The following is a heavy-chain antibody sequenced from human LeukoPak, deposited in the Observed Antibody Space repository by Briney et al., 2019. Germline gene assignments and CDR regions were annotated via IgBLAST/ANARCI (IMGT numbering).Heavy chain of an antibody. CDR3: ARGPNSNWSGLDF. CDR2: ISPTGSTT. D-gene: IGHD6-6*01. CDR1: GFSFSGHW. V-gene: IGHV3-74*01. J-gene: IGHJ4*02. Sequence: GGSLRLSCTASGFSFSGHWMHWARQLPGKGLVWVSRISPTGSTTSYADSVKGRFTVSGDNAKNTLYLQVNNLRAEDTAVYYCARGPNSNWSGLDFWGQGTLLTVSS.